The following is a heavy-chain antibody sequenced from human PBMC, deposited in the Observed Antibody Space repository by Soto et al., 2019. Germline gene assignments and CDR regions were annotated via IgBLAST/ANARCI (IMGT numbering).Heavy chain of an antibody. CDR2: ISTSNGDT. CDR3: ARDSAAHGPVFDY. Sequence: QVQLVQSGAEVRKPGASVKVSCKASGYTFNTYGISWVRQAPGQGLEWMAWISTSNGDTHYAQKVQDRVSMTTDRFTSTAYMELRSLRSDDTAIYHCARDSAAHGPVFDYWGQGTLVTVST. J-gene: IGHJ4*02. D-gene: IGHD6-13*01. CDR1: GYTFNTYG. V-gene: IGHV1-18*04.